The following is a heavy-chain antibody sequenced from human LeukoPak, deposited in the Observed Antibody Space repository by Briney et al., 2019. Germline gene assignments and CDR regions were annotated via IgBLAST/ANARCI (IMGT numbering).Heavy chain of an antibody. Sequence: ASVTVTCTASGYTFTGYYMHWVRQAPGQGLEWMGWINPNSGGTNYAQKFQGRVTMTRDTSLSTAYMELSRLRSDDTAVYYCARVGVWGAFDIWGQGTMVTVSS. CDR3: ARVGVWGAFDI. CDR2: INPNSGGT. CDR1: GYTFTGYY. J-gene: IGHJ3*02. V-gene: IGHV1-2*02. D-gene: IGHD3-10*01.